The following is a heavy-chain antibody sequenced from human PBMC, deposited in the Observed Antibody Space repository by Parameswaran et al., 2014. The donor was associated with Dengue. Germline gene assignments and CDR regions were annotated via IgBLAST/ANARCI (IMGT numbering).Heavy chain of an antibody. CDR3: ARVFYRGSGWYDY. CDR2: IGTAGDT. J-gene: IGHJ4*02. Sequence: GESLKISCAASGFTFSSYDMHWVRQATGKGLEWVSAIGTAGDTYYPGSVKGRFTISRENAKNSLYLQMNSLRAGDTAVYYCARVFYRGSGWYDYWGQGTLVTVSS. V-gene: IGHV3-13*04. CDR1: GFTFSSYD. D-gene: IGHD6-19*01.